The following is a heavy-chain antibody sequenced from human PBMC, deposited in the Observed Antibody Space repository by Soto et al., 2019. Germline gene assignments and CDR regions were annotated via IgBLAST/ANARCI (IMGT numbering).Heavy chain of an antibody. J-gene: IGHJ3*02. CDR2: IKSKTDGGTT. CDR1: GFPFSNAW. D-gene: IGHD4-17*01. CDR3: TTGTTVHLDAFDI. V-gene: IGHV3-15*01. Sequence: GGSLRLSCAASGFPFSNAWMSWVRQAPGKGLEWVGRIKSKTDGGTTDYAALVKGRFTISRDDSKNTMYLQMNSLNTEDTAVYYCTTGTTVHLDAFDIWGQGTMVTVSS.